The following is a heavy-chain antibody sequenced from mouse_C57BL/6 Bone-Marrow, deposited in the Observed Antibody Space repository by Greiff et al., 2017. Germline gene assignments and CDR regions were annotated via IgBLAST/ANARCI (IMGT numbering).Heavy chain of an antibody. CDR3: VRPLPDD. CDR1: GFSFNTYA. Sequence: EVQGVESGGGLVQPKGSLKLSCAASGFSFNTYAMNWVRQAPGQGLEWVARIRSKSNNYATYYADSVKDRFTISRDDSESMLYLQMNNVKSEDTAMCYCVRPLPDDWGQGTTLTVSS. CDR2: IRSKSNNYAT. J-gene: IGHJ2*01. V-gene: IGHV10-1*01.